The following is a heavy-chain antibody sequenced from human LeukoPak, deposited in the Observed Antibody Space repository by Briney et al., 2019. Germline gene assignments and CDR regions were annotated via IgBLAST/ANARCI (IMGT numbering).Heavy chain of an antibody. D-gene: IGHD5-12*01. CDR2: IYWNDDK. Sequence: SGPTLVKPTQTLTLTCTFSGFSLSTSGVGVGWIRQPPGKALEWLALIYWNDDKRYSPSLKSRLTISKDTSKNQVVLTMTNMDPVDTATDYCARSYSDYDYFNNWFDPWGQGTLVTVSS. CDR1: GFSLSTSGVG. CDR3: ARSYSDYDYFNNWFDP. J-gene: IGHJ5*02. V-gene: IGHV2-5*01.